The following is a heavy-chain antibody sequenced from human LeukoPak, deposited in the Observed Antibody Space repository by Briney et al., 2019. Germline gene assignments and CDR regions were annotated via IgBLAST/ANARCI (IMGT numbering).Heavy chain of an antibody. Sequence: GASVKVSCNASGDIFNSYSFSWVRQAPGQGLEWMGGIIPIFGSTNYAQKFQGRVTITTDQSTRTAYMELNSLSSDDTAVYYCARVGRSRGSLPNSYYYMDVWGKGTTVTVSS. CDR1: GDIFNSYS. D-gene: IGHD1-26*01. V-gene: IGHV1-69*05. CDR3: ARVGRSRGSLPNSYYYMDV. J-gene: IGHJ6*03. CDR2: IIPIFGST.